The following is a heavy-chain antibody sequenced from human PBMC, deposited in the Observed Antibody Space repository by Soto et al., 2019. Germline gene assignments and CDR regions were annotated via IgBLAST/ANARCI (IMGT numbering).Heavy chain of an antibody. D-gene: IGHD2-15*01. CDR2: ISGSGGST. J-gene: IGHJ6*02. CDR1: GFTFSSYD. CDR3: AKPEDIVVVVAADIPYYYYGMDV. V-gene: IGHV3-23*01. Sequence: PGGSLRLSCAAYGFTFSSYDMSWVSHAPGKGLEWVSAISGSGGSTYYADSVKGRFTISRDNSKNTLYLQMNSLRAEDTAVYYCAKPEDIVVVVAADIPYYYYGMDVWGQGTTVTVSS.